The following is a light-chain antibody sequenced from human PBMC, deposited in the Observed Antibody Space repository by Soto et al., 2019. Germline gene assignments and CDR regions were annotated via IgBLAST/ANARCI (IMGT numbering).Light chain of an antibody. CDR2: DAS. CDR1: HSIGRL. CDR3: QQYNNLPPWT. V-gene: IGKV1-5*01. Sequence: DIQMTQSPSTLSASVGDRVTITCRASHSIGRLLAWYQQKPGKAPNLLIYDASILEGGVPPRFSGSGSGTEFTLTISSLQADDFATYYCQQYNNLPPWTFGPGTKVEVK. J-gene: IGKJ1*01.